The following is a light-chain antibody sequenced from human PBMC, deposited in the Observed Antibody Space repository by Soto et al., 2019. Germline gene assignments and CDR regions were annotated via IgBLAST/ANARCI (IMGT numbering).Light chain of an antibody. V-gene: IGKV1-5*03. CDR1: QSISSW. CDR2: KAS. J-gene: IGKJ1*01. Sequence: DIQMTQSPSTLSASVGDRVTITCRASQSISSWLAWYQQKPGKAPNLLIFKASTLDSGVPSRFSGSGSGTEFTLTISSLQPEDVATSFCQQYNTYSGTFGQGTKVDIK. CDR3: QQYNTYSGT.